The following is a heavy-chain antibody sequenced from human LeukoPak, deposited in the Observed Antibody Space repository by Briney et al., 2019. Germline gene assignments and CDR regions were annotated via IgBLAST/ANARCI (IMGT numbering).Heavy chain of an antibody. CDR1: GYTFTSYD. V-gene: IGHV1-8*01. CDR2: MNPNSGNT. J-gene: IGHJ3*02. Sequence: ASVKVSCKASGYTFTSYDINWVRQATGQGLEWMGCMNPNSGNTGYAQKFQGRVTMTRNTSISTAYMELSRLRSDDTAVYYCARVTYYYDSSGYYYVADAFDIWGQGTMVTVSS. D-gene: IGHD3-22*01. CDR3: ARVTYYYDSSGYYYVADAFDI.